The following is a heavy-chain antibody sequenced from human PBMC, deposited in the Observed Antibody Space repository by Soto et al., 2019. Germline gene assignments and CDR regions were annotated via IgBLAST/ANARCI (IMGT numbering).Heavy chain of an antibody. CDR3: ERDNYDLFDY. CDR2: IYYSGST. V-gene: IGHV4-31*03. CDR1: GGSISSGGYY. J-gene: IGHJ4*02. D-gene: IGHD3-22*01. Sequence: TLSLTCTVSGGSISSGGYYWSWIRQHPGKGLEWIGYIYYSGSTYYNPSLKSRVTISVDTSKNQFSLKLSSVTAADTAVYYCERDNYDLFDYWGQGTLVTVSS.